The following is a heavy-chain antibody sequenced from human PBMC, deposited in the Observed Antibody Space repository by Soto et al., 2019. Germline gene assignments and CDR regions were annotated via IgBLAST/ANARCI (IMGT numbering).Heavy chain of an antibody. V-gene: IGHV3-15*07. D-gene: IGHD3-10*01. Sequence: EVHLVESGGGLVKPGGSLRLSCAASGFAFSDAWMTWVRQAPGKGLEWVGRIKSEADGGTAEHASPVKGRFIISRDDSKNTLYLEMKGLRSEDTGTYYCTTGAMRHAGVICWGQGTLVTVSS. J-gene: IGHJ4*02. CDR3: TTGAMRHAGVIC. CDR1: GFAFSDAW. CDR2: IKSEADGGTA.